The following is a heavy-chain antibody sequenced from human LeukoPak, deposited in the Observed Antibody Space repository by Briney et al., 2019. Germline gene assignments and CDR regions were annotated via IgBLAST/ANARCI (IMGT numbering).Heavy chain of an antibody. J-gene: IGHJ3*01. CDR3: AKAWSVAMISDAFDV. CDR1: GFTFSSYA. Sequence: PGGSLRLSCAASGFTFSSYAMSWVRQAPGKGLEWVSAISGSGGSTYYADSVKGRFTISRDNSKNTLYLQMNSLRAEDTAVYYCAKAWSVAMISDAFDVWGQGTMVTVSS. D-gene: IGHD5-12*01. V-gene: IGHV3-23*01. CDR2: ISGSGGST.